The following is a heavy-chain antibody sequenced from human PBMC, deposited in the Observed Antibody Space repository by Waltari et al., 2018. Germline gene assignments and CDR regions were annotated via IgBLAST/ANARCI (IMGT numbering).Heavy chain of an antibody. CDR3: TRVQPRWDWLFDY. CDR1: GYRFTSYD. D-gene: IGHD3-9*01. J-gene: IGHJ4*02. V-gene: IGHV1-8*01. Sequence: QVQLVQSGAEVKKPGASAKVSCTASGYRFTSYDINWVRQATGQGLEWMGWMNPNSGNTGYAQKFHGRVTMTRNTSISTAYMELSSLRSEDTAVYYCTRVQPRWDWLFDYWGQGTLVTVSS. CDR2: MNPNSGNT.